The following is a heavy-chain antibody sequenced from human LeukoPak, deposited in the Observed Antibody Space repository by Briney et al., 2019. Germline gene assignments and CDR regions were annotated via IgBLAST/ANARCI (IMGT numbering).Heavy chain of an antibody. CDR2: IYHSGST. Sequence: TSETLSLTCAVSGGSISSGGYSWSWIRQPPGKGLEWIGYIYHSGSTYYNPSLKSRVTISVDRSKNQFSLKLSSVTAADTAVYYCARAGIAPLDYGGQGTRVTVPS. CDR3: ARAGIAPLDY. J-gene: IGHJ4*02. CDR1: GGSISSGGYS. V-gene: IGHV4-30-2*01.